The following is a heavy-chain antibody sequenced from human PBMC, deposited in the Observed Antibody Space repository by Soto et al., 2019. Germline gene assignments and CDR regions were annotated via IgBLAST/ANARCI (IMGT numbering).Heavy chain of an antibody. D-gene: IGHD1-26*01. CDR1: GGTFSSYS. CDR3: ERDGGMHSGGIDY. J-gene: IGHJ4*02. CDR2: IIPIFGTA. Sequence: VQLVQSGAEVKKPGSSVKVSCKASGGTFSSYSINWVRQAPGQGLEWMGEIIPIFGTANYAQKFQGRVTITADESTSTAYMELSSLRSEDTAVYYCERDGGMHSGGIDYWGQGTLVTVSS. V-gene: IGHV1-69*01.